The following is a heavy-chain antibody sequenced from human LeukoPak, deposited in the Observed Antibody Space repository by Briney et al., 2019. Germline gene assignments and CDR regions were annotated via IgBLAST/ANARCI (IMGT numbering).Heavy chain of an antibody. J-gene: IGHJ1*01. CDR1: GFTVSSNS. CDR2: TYSGGNT. V-gene: IGHV3-66*01. Sequence: GGSLRLSCADSGFTVSSNSMSWVRQAPGKGLEWVSITYSGGNTFHADSVKARFSISRDESRDTVYLQMNNLTAEDTAVYYCARGSEYFQHWGRGTLVTVSS. CDR3: ARGSEYFQH.